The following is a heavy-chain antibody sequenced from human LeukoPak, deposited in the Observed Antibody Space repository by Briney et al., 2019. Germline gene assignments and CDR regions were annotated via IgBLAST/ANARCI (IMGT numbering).Heavy chain of an antibody. J-gene: IGHJ4*02. CDR3: ARVLSSSWYPPFDY. Sequence: ASVKVSCKASGYTFTSYGISWVRQAPGQGLEWMGWISAYNGNTNYAQKLQGRVTMTTDTSTCTAYMELRSLRSDDTAVYYCARVLSSSWYPPFDYWGQGTLVTVSS. CDR2: ISAYNGNT. CDR1: GYTFTSYG. D-gene: IGHD6-13*01. V-gene: IGHV1-18*04.